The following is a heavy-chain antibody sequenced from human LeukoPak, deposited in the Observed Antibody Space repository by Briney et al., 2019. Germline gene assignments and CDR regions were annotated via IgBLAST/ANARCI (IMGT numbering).Heavy chain of an antibody. J-gene: IGHJ4*02. Sequence: PGGSLRLSCAASGFTCSSYGMSWVRQAPGKGLEWASAISGSGGSTYYADSVKGRFTISRDNSKNTLYLQMNSLRAEDTAVYYCAKGGIPRGSAFDYWGQGTLVTVSS. CDR3: AKGGIPRGSAFDY. CDR1: GFTCSSYG. CDR2: ISGSGGST. D-gene: IGHD3-10*01. V-gene: IGHV3-23*01.